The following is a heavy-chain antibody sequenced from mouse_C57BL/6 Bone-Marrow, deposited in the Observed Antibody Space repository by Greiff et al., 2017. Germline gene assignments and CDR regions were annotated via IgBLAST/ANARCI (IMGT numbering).Heavy chain of an antibody. CDR2: IYPRSGNT. D-gene: IGHD1-1*01. CDR1: GYTFTSYG. V-gene: IGHV1-81*01. J-gene: IGHJ2*01. Sequence: VQLMQSGAELARPGASVKLSCKASGYTFTSYGISWVKQRTGQGLEWIGEIYPRSGNTYYNEKFKGKATLTADKSSSTAYMELRSLTSEDSAVYFCARWATTVVATDYWGQGTTLTVSS. CDR3: ARWATTVVATDY.